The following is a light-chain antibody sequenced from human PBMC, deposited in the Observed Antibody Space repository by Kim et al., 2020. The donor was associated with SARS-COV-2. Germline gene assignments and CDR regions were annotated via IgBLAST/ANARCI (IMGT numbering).Light chain of an antibody. J-gene: IGLJ2*01. CDR3: SSYTSSSTLI. Sequence: GQSVTITCTGTSSDDGSYNRVTWYKQPPGTAPKLIFYEVSVRPSGVTHRFSGSTDGNTAYLTSSWLQTEDEADYYCSSYTSSSTLIFGGGTKVTVL. CDR1: SSDDGSYNR. CDR2: EVS. V-gene: IGLV2-18*02.